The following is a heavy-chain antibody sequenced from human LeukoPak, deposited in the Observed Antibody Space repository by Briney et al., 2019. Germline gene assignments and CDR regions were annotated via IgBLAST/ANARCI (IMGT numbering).Heavy chain of an antibody. CDR1: GFTFSSYW. J-gene: IGHJ4*02. Sequence: PGGSLRLSCAASGFTFSSYWVTWVRQAPGEGPEWVASIKEDGSEKDYVDSVKGRFTISRDNAKNSLYLQMNSLRAEDTAVYYCAREPGIAVAGTGGFDYWGQGTLVTVSS. D-gene: IGHD6-19*01. CDR2: IKEDGSEK. V-gene: IGHV3-7*01. CDR3: AREPGIAVAGTGGFDY.